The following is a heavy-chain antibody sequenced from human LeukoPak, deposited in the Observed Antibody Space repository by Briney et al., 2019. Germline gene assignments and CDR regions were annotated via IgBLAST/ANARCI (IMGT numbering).Heavy chain of an antibody. J-gene: IGHJ4*02. V-gene: IGHV4-39*07. CDR2: IFYSGST. CDR1: GGSISTSSYY. Sequence: PSETLSLTCTVSGGSISTSSYYWGWVRQPPGKGLEWIGNIFYSGSTYYSPSLKSRVTISLDTSKNRFSLKLSSVTAADTAVYYCARGYRYYDFWSGYQTELDYRGQGTLVTVSS. CDR3: ARGYRYYDFWSGYQTELDY. D-gene: IGHD3-3*01.